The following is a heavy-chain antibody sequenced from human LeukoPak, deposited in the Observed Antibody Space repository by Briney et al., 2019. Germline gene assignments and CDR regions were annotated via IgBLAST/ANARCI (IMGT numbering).Heavy chain of an antibody. D-gene: IGHD3-9*01. CDR3: ASLTGLYP. J-gene: IGHJ2*01. V-gene: IGHV3-53*01. CDR1: GLSVSTNY. CDR2: LYSSGSA. Sequence: GGSLRLSCAASGLSVSTNYMMWVRQAPGKGLECVSILYSSGSAYYADSVKGRFIISRDNSENTLYLQTNSLSAEDTAVYYCASLTGLYPWGRGTLVSVSS.